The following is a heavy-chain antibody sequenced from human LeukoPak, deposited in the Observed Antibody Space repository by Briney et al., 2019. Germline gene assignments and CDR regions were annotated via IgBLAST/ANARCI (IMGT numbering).Heavy chain of an antibody. J-gene: IGHJ4*02. CDR2: ISYDGSNK. D-gene: IGHD1-26*01. V-gene: IGHV3-30-3*01. Sequence: GGSLRLSCAASGFTLSSYAMHWVRQAPGKGLEWVAVISYDGSNKYYADSVKGRFTISRDNSKNTLYLQMNSLRAEDTAVYYCARLVGATTTFDYWGQGTLVTVSS. CDR1: GFTLSSYA. CDR3: ARLVGATTTFDY.